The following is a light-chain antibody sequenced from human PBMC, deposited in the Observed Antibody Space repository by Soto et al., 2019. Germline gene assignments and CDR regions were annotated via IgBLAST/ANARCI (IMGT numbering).Light chain of an antibody. V-gene: IGLV2-14*01. J-gene: IGLJ2*01. CDR3: SSYTTRSTLV. CDR2: DVT. Sequence: QSALTQPASVSGSPGQSITISCTGTSSDVGAYDFVSWYQHSPGKAPKLVTFDVTHRPPGISDRFSGSKSANTASLTISGLQAADEAFYYCSSYTTRSTLVFSGGTKLTVL. CDR1: SSDVGAYDF.